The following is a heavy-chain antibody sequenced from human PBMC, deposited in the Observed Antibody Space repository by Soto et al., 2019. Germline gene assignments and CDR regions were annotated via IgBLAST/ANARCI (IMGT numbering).Heavy chain of an antibody. J-gene: IGHJ4*02. D-gene: IGHD3-22*01. V-gene: IGHV1-3*01. CDR3: ARDSHYDSSGPIDY. Sequence: ASVKVSCKASGYTFTSYAMHWVRQAPGQRLEWMGWINAGNGNTKYSQKFQGRVTITRDTSASTAYMELSSLRSEDTAVYYCARDSHYDSSGPIDYWGQGTLVTRLL. CDR1: GYTFTSYA. CDR2: INAGNGNT.